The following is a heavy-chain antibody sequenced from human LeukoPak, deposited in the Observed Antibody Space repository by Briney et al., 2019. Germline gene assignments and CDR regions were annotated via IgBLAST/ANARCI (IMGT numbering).Heavy chain of an antibody. CDR1: VFTFSSYW. CDR2: INFDGSTT. J-gene: IGHJ4*02. D-gene: IGHD2-21*01. Sequence: GGTLRLSCAASVFTFSSYWMHWVRQPPGKGLEWVSHINFDGSTTIYADSVKGRFTISRDNAKNTLYLQMNSLRVEDTAVYYCARDGSYIDYWGQGTLVTVSS. V-gene: IGHV3-74*01. CDR3: ARDGSYIDY.